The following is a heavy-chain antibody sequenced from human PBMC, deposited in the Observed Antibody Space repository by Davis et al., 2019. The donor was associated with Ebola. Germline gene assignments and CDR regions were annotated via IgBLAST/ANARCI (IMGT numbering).Heavy chain of an antibody. V-gene: IGHV3-23*01. CDR1: GFTFSTYA. CDR2: ILSGGNT. Sequence: PGGSLRLSCAASGFTFSTYAMTWVRKTPGKGLEWVSSILSGGNTFYADSVKGRFTISRDNSKNTLYLQMDSLRVEDTALYYCAKRWECRYFDYWGQGTLVTVSS. J-gene: IGHJ4*02. D-gene: IGHD1-26*01. CDR3: AKRWECRYFDY.